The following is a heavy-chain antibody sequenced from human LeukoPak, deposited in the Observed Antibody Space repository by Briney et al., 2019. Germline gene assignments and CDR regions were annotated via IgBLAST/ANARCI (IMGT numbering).Heavy chain of an antibody. D-gene: IGHD6-19*01. V-gene: IGHV1-2*02. CDR3: ARSQSSGWTGY. Sequence: ASVKVSCQASGYTFTGYYMHWVRQAPGQGLEWMGWINPNSGGTNYVQKFQGRVTMTRDTSISTAYMELSRLRSDDTAVYYCARSQSSGWTGYWGQGTLVTVSS. CDR1: GYTFTGYY. CDR2: INPNSGGT. J-gene: IGHJ4*02.